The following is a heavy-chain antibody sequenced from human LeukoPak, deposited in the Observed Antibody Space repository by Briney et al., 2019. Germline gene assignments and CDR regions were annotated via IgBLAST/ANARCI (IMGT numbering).Heavy chain of an antibody. CDR3: TRPSYSGSYH. Sequence: GGSLRLFCAASGFTFSGSAMHWVRQASGKGLEWVGRIRSKANSYATAYAASVKGRFTISRDDSKNTAYLQMNNLKTEDTAVYYCTRPSYSGSYHWGQGTLVTVSS. J-gene: IGHJ4*02. D-gene: IGHD1-26*01. CDR2: IRSKANSYAT. V-gene: IGHV3-73*01. CDR1: GFTFSGSA.